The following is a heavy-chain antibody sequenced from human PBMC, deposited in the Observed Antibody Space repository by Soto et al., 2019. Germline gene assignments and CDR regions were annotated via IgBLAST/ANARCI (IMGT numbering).Heavy chain of an antibody. D-gene: IGHD5-12*01. CDR1: GGSMISYC. J-gene: IGHJ4*02. V-gene: IGHV4-59*08. Sequence: SEPLSLTWSVSGGSMISYCWSWIRQPPGRGLEWIGFIYYAGSTKYNPSLNSRVTISVDTSKNQFSLTVTSVTAADTAVYYCARRIVATETFGYWGQGTLVTSPQ. CDR2: IYYAGST. CDR3: ARRIVATETFGY.